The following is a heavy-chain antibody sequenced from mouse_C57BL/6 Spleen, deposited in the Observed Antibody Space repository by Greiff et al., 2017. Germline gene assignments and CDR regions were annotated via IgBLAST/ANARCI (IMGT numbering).Heavy chain of an antibody. CDR2: IYPGSGNT. D-gene: IGHD2-3*01. J-gene: IGHJ3*01. Sequence: VQLVESGAELVRPGASVKLSCKASGYTFTDYYINWVKQRPGQGLEWIARIYPGSGNTYYNEKFKGKATLTAETSSSTAYMQLSSLTSEVSAVYFCARSHDGSYAMEYWGQGTLVTVSA. CDR3: ARSHDGSYAMEY. V-gene: IGHV1-76*01. CDR1: GYTFTDYY.